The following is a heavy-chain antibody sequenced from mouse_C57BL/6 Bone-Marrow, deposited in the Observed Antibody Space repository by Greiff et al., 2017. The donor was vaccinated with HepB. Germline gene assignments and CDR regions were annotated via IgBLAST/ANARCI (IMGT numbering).Heavy chain of an antibody. D-gene: IGHD1-1*01. Sequence: EVMLVESGGGLVKPGGSLKLSCAASGFTFSSYAMSWVRQTPEKRLEWVATISDGGSYTYYPDNVKGRFTISRDNAKNNLYLQMSHLKSEDTAMYYCARDITTVVARDWYFDVWGTGTTVTVSS. CDR1: GFTFSSYA. CDR2: ISDGGSYT. J-gene: IGHJ1*03. V-gene: IGHV5-4*01. CDR3: ARDITTVVARDWYFDV.